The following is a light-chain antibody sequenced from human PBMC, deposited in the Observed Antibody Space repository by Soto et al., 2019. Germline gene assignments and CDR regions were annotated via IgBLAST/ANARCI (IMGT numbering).Light chain of an antibody. CDR2: EGS. CDR3: CSYAGSIPFV. J-gene: IGLJ1*01. Sequence: QSALTQPASVSGSPGQSITISCTGTSSDVGTYNLVSWYQQLPGKAPKLMIYEGSKRPSGVSNRFSGSKSGNTASLTISGLQAEDEADYYCCSYAGSIPFVFGTGTKVTVL. CDR1: SSDVGTYNL. V-gene: IGLV2-23*01.